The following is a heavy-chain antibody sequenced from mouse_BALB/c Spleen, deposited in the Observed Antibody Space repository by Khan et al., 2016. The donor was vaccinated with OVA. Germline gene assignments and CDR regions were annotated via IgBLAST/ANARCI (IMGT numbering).Heavy chain of an antibody. CDR2: IYPGSNNT. V-gene: IGHV1-77*01. CDR1: GYTFTDYN. Sequence: VQLQESGAELARPGASVKLSCKASGYTFTDYNINWVKQRTGQGLEWIGEIYPGSNNTYYNEKFKGNATLTADKSSSTAYMQLSSLTSEDSAVYFCAREGGAGFHYWGQGTLVTVSA. J-gene: IGHJ3*01. CDR3: AREGGAGFHY.